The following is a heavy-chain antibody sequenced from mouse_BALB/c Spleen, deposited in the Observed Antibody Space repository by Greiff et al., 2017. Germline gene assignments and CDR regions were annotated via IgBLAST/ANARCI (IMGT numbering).Heavy chain of an antibody. CDR2: ISSGSSTI. J-gene: IGHJ4*01. V-gene: IGHV5-17*02. CDR1: GFTFSSFG. CDR3: ARDDYYALDY. Sequence: EVMLVESGGGLVQPGGSRKLSCAASGFTFSSFGMHWVRQAPEKGLEWVAYISSGSSTIYYADTVKGRFTISRDNPKNTLFLQMTSLRSEDTAMYYCARDDYYALDYWGQGTPVTVSA.